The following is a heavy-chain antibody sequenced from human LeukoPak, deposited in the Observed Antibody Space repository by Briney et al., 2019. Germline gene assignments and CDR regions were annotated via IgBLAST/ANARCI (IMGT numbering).Heavy chain of an antibody. CDR3: ARVPIVGATGSWFDP. V-gene: IGHV4-38-2*02. J-gene: IGHJ5*02. CDR1: GYSISSGYY. Sequence: SETLSLTCTVSGYSISSGYYWGSIRQPPGKGLEWIGSIYHSGSTYYNPPLKSRVTISVDTSRNQFSLKLSSVTAADTAVYYCARVPIVGATGSWFDPWGQGTLVTVSS. CDR2: IYHSGST. D-gene: IGHD1-26*01.